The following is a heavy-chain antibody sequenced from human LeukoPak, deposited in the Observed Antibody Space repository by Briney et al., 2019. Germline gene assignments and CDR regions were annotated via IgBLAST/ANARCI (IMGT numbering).Heavy chain of an antibody. D-gene: IGHD3-22*01. J-gene: IGHJ4*02. Sequence: PGGSLRLFCAASGLSFSFYAMSWVRQAPGKGLEWVSSISGGGAGTYYADSVRGRFTISRDNSKNTLYLQMNSLRAEDTAVYYCAKGRYESSGFNWAAWGQGTLVTVSS. CDR2: ISGGGAGT. V-gene: IGHV3-23*01. CDR3: AKGRYESSGFNWAA. CDR1: GLSFSFYA.